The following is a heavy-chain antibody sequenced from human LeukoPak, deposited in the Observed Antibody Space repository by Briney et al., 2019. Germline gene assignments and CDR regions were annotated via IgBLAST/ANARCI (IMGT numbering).Heavy chain of an antibody. Sequence: SETLSLTCAVYGGSFSGYYWSWIRQPPGKGLEWIGEINHSGSTNYNPSLKSRVTISVDTSKNQFSLKLSSVTAADTAVFYCARVKTYYGGNSNDAFDIWGQGTMVTVSS. CDR3: ARVKTYYGGNSNDAFDI. CDR2: INHSGST. J-gene: IGHJ3*02. D-gene: IGHD4-23*01. CDR1: GGSFSGYY. V-gene: IGHV4-34*01.